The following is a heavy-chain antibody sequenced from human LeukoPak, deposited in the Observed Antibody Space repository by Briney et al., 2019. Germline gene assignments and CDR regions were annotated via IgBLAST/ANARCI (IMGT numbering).Heavy chain of an antibody. D-gene: IGHD3-10*01. V-gene: IGHV1-24*01. CDR3: ATNTMVRGVIRYYFDY. J-gene: IGHJ4*02. CDR1: GYTLTELS. Sequence: ASVKVSCKVSGYTLTELSMHWVRQALGKGLEWMGGFDPEDGETIYAQKFQGRVTMTEDTSTDTAYMELSGLRSEDTAVYYCATNTMVRGVIRYYFDYWGQGTLVTVSS. CDR2: FDPEDGET.